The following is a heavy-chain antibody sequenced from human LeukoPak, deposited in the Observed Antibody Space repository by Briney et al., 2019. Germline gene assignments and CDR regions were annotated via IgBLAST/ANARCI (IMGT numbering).Heavy chain of an antibody. V-gene: IGHV3-11*01. Sequence: GGSLRLSCAASGFTFSDYYMSWIRQAPGKGLEWVSYISSSGSTIYYADSVKGRFTISRDNAKNSLYLQMNSLRAEDTAVYYCARDFRIQLWRYYYYYMDVWGKGTTVTISS. D-gene: IGHD5-18*01. CDR2: ISSSGSTI. CDR1: GFTFSDYY. CDR3: ARDFRIQLWRYYYYYMDV. J-gene: IGHJ6*03.